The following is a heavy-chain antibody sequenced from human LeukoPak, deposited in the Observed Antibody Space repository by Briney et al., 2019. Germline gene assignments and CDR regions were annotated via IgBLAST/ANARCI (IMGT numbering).Heavy chain of an antibody. D-gene: IGHD2-2*01. CDR1: GFTFSGSA. CDR2: IRSKANSYAT. V-gene: IGHV3-73*01. J-gene: IGHJ6*03. Sequence: PGGSLRLSCAASGFTFSGSAMHWVRQAFGKGLEWVGRIRSKANSYATAYAASVKGRFTISRDDSKNTAYLQMNSLKTEDTAVYYCTRRGPYCSSTSCYSYYYYMDVWGKGTTVTVSS. CDR3: TRRGPYCSSTSCYSYYYYMDV.